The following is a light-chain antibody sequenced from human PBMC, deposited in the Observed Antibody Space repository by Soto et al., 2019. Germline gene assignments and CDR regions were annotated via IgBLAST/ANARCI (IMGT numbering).Light chain of an antibody. J-gene: IGLJ3*02. Sequence: QSVLTQPPLVSAAPGQKVTISCSGSSSNIGNNYVSWYQQLPGTAPKLLIYENNKRPSGIPDRFSGSKSGTSATLGITGLQTGDEADYYCGTWDSSLSGGVFGGGTKLTVL. V-gene: IGLV1-51*02. CDR2: ENN. CDR3: GTWDSSLSGGV. CDR1: SSNIGNNY.